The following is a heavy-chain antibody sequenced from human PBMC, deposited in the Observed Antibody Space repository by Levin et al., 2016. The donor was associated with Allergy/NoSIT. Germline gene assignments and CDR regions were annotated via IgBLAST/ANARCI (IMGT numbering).Heavy chain of an antibody. V-gene: IGHV3-23*01. J-gene: IGHJ5*02. CDR3: VKDPGAYSSGWPRTYNWFDP. D-gene: IGHD6-19*01. CDR1: GFTFSSFA. CDR2: ISHRGDST. Sequence: GESLKISCAASGFTFSSFAMSWVRQAPGKGLEWVSVISHRGDSTYYADSVKGRFTISRDNSKNTLYLQMSSLRAEDTAVYYCVKDPGAYSSGWPRTYNWFDPWGQGTLVTVSS.